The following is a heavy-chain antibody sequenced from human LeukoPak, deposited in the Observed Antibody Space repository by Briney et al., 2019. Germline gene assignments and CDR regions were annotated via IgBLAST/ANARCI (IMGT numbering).Heavy chain of an antibody. CDR2: ISAYNGNT. CDR3: ARVFHYYDSSGYYVAGAFDI. V-gene: IGHV1-18*01. CDR1: GYTFTSYG. D-gene: IGHD3-22*01. J-gene: IGHJ3*02. Sequence: ASVKVSCKASGYTFTSYGISWVRQAHGQGLEWMGWISAYNGNTNYAQKLQGRVTMTTDTSTSTAYMELRSLRSDDTAVYYCARVFHYYDSSGYYVAGAFDIWGQGTMVTVSS.